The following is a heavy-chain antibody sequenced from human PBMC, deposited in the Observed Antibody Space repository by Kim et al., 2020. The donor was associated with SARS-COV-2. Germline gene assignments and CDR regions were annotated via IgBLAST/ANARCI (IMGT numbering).Heavy chain of an antibody. CDR3: ARTNPGDPWPFDY. J-gene: IGHJ4*02. Sequence: GGSLRLSCAASGFTFGPYTMHWVRQAPGKGPEWVAVISPDGRVKYYADSVRGRFTISRDNSKNTLYLQMNSLRADDTAIYYCARTNPGDPWPFDYWGQGTPVTVSS. CDR2: ISPDGRVK. D-gene: IGHD3-16*01. CDR1: GFTFGPYT. V-gene: IGHV3-30*04.